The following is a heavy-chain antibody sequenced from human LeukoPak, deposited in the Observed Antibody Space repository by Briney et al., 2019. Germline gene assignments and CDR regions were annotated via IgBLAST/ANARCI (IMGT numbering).Heavy chain of an antibody. CDR3: ARLGDGDNLRYFDY. Sequence: SETLSLTCTVFKGSISSYSWSWIRQTPEKGLEWIGYLYNSGNTNYNPSLKSRVTISVDTAKKQFSLKLSSVTAADTAVYYCARLGDGDNLRYFDYWGQGTLVTVSS. CDR1: KGSISSYS. J-gene: IGHJ4*02. V-gene: IGHV4-59*08. D-gene: IGHD5-24*01. CDR2: LYNSGNT.